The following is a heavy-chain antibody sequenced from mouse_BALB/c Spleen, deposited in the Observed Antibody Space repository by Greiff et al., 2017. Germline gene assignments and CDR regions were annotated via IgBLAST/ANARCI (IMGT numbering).Heavy chain of an antibody. J-gene: IGHJ4*01. D-gene: IGHD1-2*01. CDR1: GYTFTSYW. Sequence: QVQLQQPGAELVKPGASVKLSCKASGYTFTSYWMHWVKQRPGQGLEWIGEINPSNGRTNYNEKFKSKATLTVDKSSSTAYMQLSSLTSEDSAVYYCARGKTTATYDAMEYWGQGRSVTVS. CDR2: INPSNGRT. V-gene: IGHV1S81*02. CDR3: ARGKTTATYDAMEY.